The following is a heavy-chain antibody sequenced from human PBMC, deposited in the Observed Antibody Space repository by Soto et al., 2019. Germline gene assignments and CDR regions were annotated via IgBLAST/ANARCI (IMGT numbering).Heavy chain of an antibody. CDR1: EDTFRNYA. Sequence: ASVKVSCKASEDTFRNYAISWVRQAPGQGLEWMGMINPSGGSTSYAQKFQGRVTMTRDTSTSTVFMELSSLRSEDTAVYYCARVYYYDSSGYHYAFDIWGQGTMVTVSS. V-gene: IGHV1-46*01. D-gene: IGHD3-22*01. CDR3: ARVYYYDSSGYHYAFDI. J-gene: IGHJ3*02. CDR2: INPSGGST.